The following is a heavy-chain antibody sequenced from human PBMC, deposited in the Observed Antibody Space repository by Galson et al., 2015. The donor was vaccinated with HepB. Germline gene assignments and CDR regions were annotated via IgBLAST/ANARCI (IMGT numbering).Heavy chain of an antibody. D-gene: IGHD6-19*01. CDR2: ISYDGSNK. J-gene: IGHJ4*02. V-gene: IGHV3-30*18. Sequence: SLRLSCAASGFTFSSYAMSWVRQAPGKGLEWVAVISYDGSNKYYADSVKGRFTVSRDNSGNTLYLRMNNLRAEDTAVYFCAKDRWTRRIALGGADYWGQGTLVTVSS. CDR1: GFTFSSYA. CDR3: AKDRWTRRIALGGADY.